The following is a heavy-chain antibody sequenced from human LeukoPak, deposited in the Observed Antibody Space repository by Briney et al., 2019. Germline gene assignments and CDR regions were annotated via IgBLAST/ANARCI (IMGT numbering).Heavy chain of an antibody. Sequence: SETLSLTCTVSGGSISTSNHYWGWIRQPPGKGLEWIGNIFYSGSTYYSPSLKSRVTISLDTSRNQFSLKLSSVTAADTAVYYCARRKSSSWYPWPYNWFDPWGQGTLVTVSS. CDR3: ARRKSSSWYPWPYNWFDP. V-gene: IGHV4-39*07. CDR1: GGSISTSNHY. D-gene: IGHD6-13*01. J-gene: IGHJ5*02. CDR2: IFYSGST.